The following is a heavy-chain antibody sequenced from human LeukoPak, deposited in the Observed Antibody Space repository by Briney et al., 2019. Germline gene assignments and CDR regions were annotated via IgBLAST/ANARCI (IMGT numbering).Heavy chain of an antibody. Sequence: ASVTVSCKASGYTFTSHYMHWVRQAPGQGLEWMGLINPTGGSTGYAQKFQGRVTMTRDMSTSTDYMELSSLRSEDTAIYYCARDNSVEDNAWWFDPWGQGTLVTVSS. J-gene: IGHJ5*02. D-gene: IGHD4-23*01. CDR1: GYTFTSHY. CDR2: INPTGGST. V-gene: IGHV1-46*01. CDR3: ARDNSVEDNAWWFDP.